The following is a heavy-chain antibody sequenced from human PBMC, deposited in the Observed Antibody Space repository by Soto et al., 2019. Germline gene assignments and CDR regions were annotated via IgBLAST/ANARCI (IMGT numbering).Heavy chain of an antibody. Sequence: QVQLVQSGAEVKKPGSSVKVSCKASGGTFSSYTISWVRQAPGQGLEWMGRIIPILGIANYAQKFQGRVKITADKSTLTAYMELSRLRSEDTAVYYCAGGRGSNDYGDFGGYYYYYMDVWGKGTTVTVSS. D-gene: IGHD4-17*01. CDR3: AGGRGSNDYGDFGGYYYYYMDV. CDR2: IIPILGIA. V-gene: IGHV1-69*02. CDR1: GGTFSSYT. J-gene: IGHJ6*03.